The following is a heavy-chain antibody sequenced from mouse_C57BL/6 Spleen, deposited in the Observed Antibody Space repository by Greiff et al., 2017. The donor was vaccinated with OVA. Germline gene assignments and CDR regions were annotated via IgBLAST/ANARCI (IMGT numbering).Heavy chain of an antibody. CDR1: GYAFTNYL. CDR2: INPGSGGT. CDR3: ARRTTVVATNAY. V-gene: IGHV1-54*01. D-gene: IGHD1-1*01. Sequence: QVQLQQSGAELVRPGTSVKVSCKASGYAFTNYLIEWVKQRPGQGLEWIGVINPGSGGTNYNEKFKGKTTLTADKSSSTAYMQLSSLTSEDSAVYFCARRTTVVATNAYWGQGTLVTVSA. J-gene: IGHJ3*01.